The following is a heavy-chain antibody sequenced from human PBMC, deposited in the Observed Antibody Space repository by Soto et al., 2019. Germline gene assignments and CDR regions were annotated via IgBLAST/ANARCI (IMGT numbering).Heavy chain of an antibody. CDR1: GFTFRNYG. CDR2: IWYDGSNK. V-gene: IGHV3-33*01. J-gene: IGHJ5*02. Sequence: QVQLVESGGGVVQPGRSLRLSCAASGFTFRNYGMHWVRQAPGKGLEWLAVIWYDGSNKYYADSVKGRFTISRDNSKNTLSLEMNSLRDEDTAVYYCARDVRSRRYDLWGQGTLVIVSS. CDR3: ARDVRSRRYDL. D-gene: IGHD3-10*02.